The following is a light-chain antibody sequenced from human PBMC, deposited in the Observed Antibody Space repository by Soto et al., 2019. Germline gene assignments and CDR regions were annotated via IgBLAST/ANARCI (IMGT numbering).Light chain of an antibody. Sequence: EIVLTQSPATLSSSPGERATLSCRASQSVSSYLAWYQQKPGQAPRLLIYDASNRATGIPARFSGSGSGTEFTLTISSLEPEDFAVYYCQQRSNWPLTFGQGTKLEIK. V-gene: IGKV3-11*01. CDR2: DAS. CDR1: QSVSSY. J-gene: IGKJ2*01. CDR3: QQRSNWPLT.